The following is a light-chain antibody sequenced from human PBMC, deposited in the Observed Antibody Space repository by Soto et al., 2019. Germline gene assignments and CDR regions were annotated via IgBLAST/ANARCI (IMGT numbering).Light chain of an antibody. V-gene: IGKV1-12*01. CDR3: QQADSFPIT. CDR1: EDINSR. J-gene: IGKJ5*01. CDR2: AAF. Sequence: DIQMTQSPSTLPASVGDRVTISCRASEDINSRLAWYQQKPGNAPKLLIYAAFILQSGVPSRFSGYGSGTDFTLSISSLQPEDFATYYCQQADSFPITFGQGTRLEIK.